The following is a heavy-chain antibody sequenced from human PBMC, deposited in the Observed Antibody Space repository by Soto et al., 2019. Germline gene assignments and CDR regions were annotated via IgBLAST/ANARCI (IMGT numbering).Heavy chain of an antibody. CDR2: IYHSGST. CDR3: ARSSPYSSSWRPYYYYMDV. Sequence: SETLSLTCAVSSGSISSSNWWSWVRQPPGKGLEWIGEIYHSGSTNYNPSLKSRVTISVDKSKNQFSLKLSSVTAADTAVYYCARSSPYSSSWRPYYYYMDVWGKGTTVTVSS. V-gene: IGHV4-4*02. D-gene: IGHD6-13*01. CDR1: SGSISSSNW. J-gene: IGHJ6*03.